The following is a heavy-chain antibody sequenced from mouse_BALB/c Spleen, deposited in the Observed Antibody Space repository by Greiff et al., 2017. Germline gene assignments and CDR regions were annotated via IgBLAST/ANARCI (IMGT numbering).Heavy chain of an antibody. D-gene: IGHD3-3*01. V-gene: IGHV5-9-4*01. CDR1: GFTFSSYA. CDR2: ISSGGSYT. CDR3: ARERDEDWYFDV. J-gene: IGHJ1*01. Sequence: EVKLMESGGGLVKPGGSLKLSCAASGFTFSSYAMSWVRQSPEKRLEWVAEISSGGSYTYYPDTVTGRFTISRDNAKNTLYLEMSSLRSEDTAMYYCARERDEDWYFDVWGAGTTVTVSS.